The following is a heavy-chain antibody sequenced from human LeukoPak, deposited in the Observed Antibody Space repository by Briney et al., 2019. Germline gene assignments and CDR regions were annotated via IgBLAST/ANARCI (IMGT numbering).Heavy chain of an antibody. Sequence: ASVKVSCKASGYTFTGYYMHWVRQAPGQGLEWMGIINPSGGSTSYAQRFQGRVTMTRDMSTSTVYMELSSLRSEDTAVYYCARGDFWSEGAFDIWGQGTMVTVSS. D-gene: IGHD3-3*01. CDR1: GYTFTGYY. CDR3: ARGDFWSEGAFDI. J-gene: IGHJ3*02. V-gene: IGHV1-46*01. CDR2: INPSGGST.